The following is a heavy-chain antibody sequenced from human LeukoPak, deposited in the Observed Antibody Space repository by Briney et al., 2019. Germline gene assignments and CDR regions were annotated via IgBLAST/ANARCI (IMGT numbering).Heavy chain of an antibody. D-gene: IGHD1-26*01. J-gene: IGHJ3*02. V-gene: IGHV3-74*01. CDR1: GFTFSSYW. Sequence: GGSLRLSCAASGFTFSSYWMHWVRQAPGKGLVWVSRINSDGSRTTYADSVKGRFTISRDNSKNTLYLQMNSLRAEDTAVYYCAKSFSGIYGDAFDIWGQGTMVTVSS. CDR3: AKSFSGIYGDAFDI. CDR2: INSDGSRT.